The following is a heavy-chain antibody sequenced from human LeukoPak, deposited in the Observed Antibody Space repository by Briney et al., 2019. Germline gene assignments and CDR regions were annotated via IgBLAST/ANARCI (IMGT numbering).Heavy chain of an antibody. CDR1: GFTFSSYG. D-gene: IGHD6-19*01. Sequence: PGGALRLSCAASGFTFSSYGMHGVRQAPGKGLEWVAFIRYDGSNKYYAASVKGRFTISRDNSKNTLYLQMNSLRAEDTAVYYCAKSGARGSGPTVGYWGQGTLVTVSS. J-gene: IGHJ4*02. CDR3: AKSGARGSGPTVGY. V-gene: IGHV3-30*02. CDR2: IRYDGSNK.